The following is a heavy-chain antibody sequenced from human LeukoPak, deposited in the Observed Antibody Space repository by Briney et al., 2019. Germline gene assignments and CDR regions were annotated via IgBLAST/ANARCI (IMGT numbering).Heavy chain of an antibody. CDR2: INPNSGGT. CDR3: ARGKVYGDTLPPLDY. Sequence: ASVKVSCKASGYTFTGYNMHWVRQAPGQGLEWMGWINPNSGGTNYAQKFQGWVTMTRDTSISTAYMELSRLRSDDTAVYYCARGKVYGDTLPPLDYWGQGTLVTVSS. V-gene: IGHV1-2*04. CDR1: GYTFTGYN. D-gene: IGHD4-17*01. J-gene: IGHJ4*02.